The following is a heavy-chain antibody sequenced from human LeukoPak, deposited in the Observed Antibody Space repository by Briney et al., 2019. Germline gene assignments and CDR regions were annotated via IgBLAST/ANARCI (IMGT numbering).Heavy chain of an antibody. Sequence: KPSETLSLTCTVSGGSISTYFWSWIRQPPGKGLEWIGYIYYSGSTSYNPSLKSRVTISLDTSKNQFSLKLSSVTAADTAMYYCARVSRGNSVGGDYWGQGTLVTVSS. CDR2: IYYSGST. CDR3: ARVSRGNSVGGDY. D-gene: IGHD4-23*01. CDR1: GGSISTYF. V-gene: IGHV4-59*01. J-gene: IGHJ4*02.